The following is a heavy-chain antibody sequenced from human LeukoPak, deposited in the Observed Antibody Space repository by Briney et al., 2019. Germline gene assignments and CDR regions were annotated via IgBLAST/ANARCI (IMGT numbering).Heavy chain of an antibody. CDR2: ISAYNGNT. J-gene: IGHJ4*02. CDR1: GYTFTNFG. D-gene: IGHD2-15*01. V-gene: IGHV1-18*01. Sequence: GASVKVSCKASGYTFTNFGFSWVRQAPGQGLEWMGWISAYNGNTNYAQKLQGRITTTTDTSTNTAYMELRSLRSDDTAVYYCSRSGPGSCSGGSCYSNYWGQGTLVTVSS. CDR3: SRSGPGSCSGGSCYSNY.